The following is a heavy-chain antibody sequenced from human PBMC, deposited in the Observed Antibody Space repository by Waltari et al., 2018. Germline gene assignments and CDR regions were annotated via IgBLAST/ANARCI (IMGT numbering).Heavy chain of an antibody. Sequence: EVQLVESGGGLVQPARSLRLSCAASGFTFDAYAMHWVRQAPGKGLGWGSGIRWNSDVINYADSVKGRFTVSRDNAKSSLYLQMNSLRPEDMALYYCAKGAVTGTTWYYFDHWGQGTLVTVSS. CDR3: AKGAVTGTTWYYFDH. V-gene: IGHV3-9*03. CDR2: IRWNSDVI. D-gene: IGHD1-7*01. CDR1: GFTFDAYA. J-gene: IGHJ4*02.